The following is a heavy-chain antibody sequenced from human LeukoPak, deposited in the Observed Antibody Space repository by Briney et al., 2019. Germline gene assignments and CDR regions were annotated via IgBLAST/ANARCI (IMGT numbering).Heavy chain of an antibody. CDR1: GFTFDDYG. CDR2: INWNGGST. D-gene: IGHD4-11*01. V-gene: IGHV3-20*04. Sequence: AGGSLRLSCAASGFTFDDYGMSWVRQAPGKGLEWVSGINWNGGSTGYADSVKGRFTISRDNAKKSLYLQMNSLRAEDTAVYYCARGYSNYGYVFDIWGQGTMVTVSS. CDR3: ARGYSNYGYVFDI. J-gene: IGHJ3*02.